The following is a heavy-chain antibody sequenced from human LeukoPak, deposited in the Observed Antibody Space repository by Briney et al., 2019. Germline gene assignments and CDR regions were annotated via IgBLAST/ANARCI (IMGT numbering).Heavy chain of an antibody. CDR3: ASVLYYDSSGWSQYPF. Sequence: ASVKVSCKASGYTFTGYYMHWVRQAPGQGLEWMGWINPNSGGTNYAQKFQGRVTMTRDTSISTAYMELGSLRSEDTAVYYCASVLYYDSSGWSQYPFWGQGTLVTVSS. J-gene: IGHJ4*02. CDR1: GYTFTGYY. V-gene: IGHV1-2*02. CDR2: INPNSGGT. D-gene: IGHD3-22*01.